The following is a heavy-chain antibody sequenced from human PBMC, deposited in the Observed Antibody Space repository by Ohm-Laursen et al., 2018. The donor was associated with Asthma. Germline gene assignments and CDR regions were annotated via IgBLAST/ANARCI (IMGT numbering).Heavy chain of an antibody. CDR2: ISTASSFI. CDR3: ARIGPEWELPGREYSLIH. V-gene: IGHV3-21*01. Sequence: SLRLSCTASGYTFSRYSIHWVRQIPGKGLEGVASISTASSFIYYADSVRARFPTSRDNARNSVYLQMNSLRAEDTALYYCARIGPEWELPGREYSLIHWGQGTLVTVSS. CDR1: GYTFSRYS. D-gene: IGHD1-26*01. J-gene: IGHJ1*01.